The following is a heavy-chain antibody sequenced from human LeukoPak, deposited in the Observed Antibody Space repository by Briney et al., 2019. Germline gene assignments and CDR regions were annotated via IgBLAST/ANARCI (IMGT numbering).Heavy chain of an antibody. V-gene: IGHV3-21*01. Sequence: PGGSLRLSCAASGFTFSSYSMNWVRQAPGKGLEWVSSISSGSSYIYYADSVKGRFTISRDNAKNSLYLQMNSLRAEDTAVYYCARDPRGSGWFDYWGQGTLVTVSS. D-gene: IGHD6-19*01. CDR2: ISSGSSYI. CDR1: GFTFSSYS. J-gene: IGHJ4*02. CDR3: ARDPRGSGWFDY.